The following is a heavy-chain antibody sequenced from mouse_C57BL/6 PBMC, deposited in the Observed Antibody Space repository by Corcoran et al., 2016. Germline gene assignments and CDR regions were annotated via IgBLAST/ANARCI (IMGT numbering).Heavy chain of an antibody. J-gene: IGHJ4*01. CDR2: IYPRDGST. D-gene: IGHD2-4*01. Sequence: QVQLQQSGPELVKPGASVKLSCKASGYTFTSYDINWVKQRPGQGLEWIGWIYPRDGSTKYNEKFKGKATLTVDTSSSTAYMELYSLTSEDSAVYFCARYDYDVDYAMDYWGQGTSVTVSS. V-gene: IGHV1-85*01. CDR3: ARYDYDVDYAMDY. CDR1: GYTFTSYD.